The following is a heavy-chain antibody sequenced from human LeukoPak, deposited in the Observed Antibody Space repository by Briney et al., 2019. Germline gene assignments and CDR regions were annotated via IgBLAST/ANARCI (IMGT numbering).Heavy chain of an antibody. CDR3: ARYATVTAYFDY. CDR1: GGSISSYY. D-gene: IGHD4-17*01. Sequence: PSETLSLTCTVSGGSISSYYWSWIRQPPGKGLEWIGYICYSGSTNYNPSLESRVTISVDTSKNQFSLKLSSVTAADTAVYYCARYATVTAYFDYWGQGTLVTVSS. J-gene: IGHJ4*02. V-gene: IGHV4-59*08. CDR2: ICYSGST.